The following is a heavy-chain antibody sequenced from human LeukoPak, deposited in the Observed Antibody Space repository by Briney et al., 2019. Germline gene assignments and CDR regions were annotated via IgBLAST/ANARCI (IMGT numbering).Heavy chain of an antibody. V-gene: IGHV3-30*02. CDR3: AKDGDTVSGTYYFDMDV. Sequence: QTGGSLRLSCAASGFTFSSYGMHWVRQAPGKGLEWVAFIRYGASNKYYADSVKGRFTISRDNSRNTLYLQMNSLRAEDTALYYCAKDGDTVSGTYYFDMDVWGKGTTVTISS. CDR1: GFTFSSYG. CDR2: IRYGASNK. J-gene: IGHJ6*03. D-gene: IGHD1-26*01.